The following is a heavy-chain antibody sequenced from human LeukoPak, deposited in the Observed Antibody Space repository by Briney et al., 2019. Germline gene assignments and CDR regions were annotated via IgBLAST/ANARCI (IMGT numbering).Heavy chain of an antibody. J-gene: IGHJ3*02. D-gene: IGHD2-15*01. Sequence: GESLKISCQGSGYSFTSYWIGWVRQMPGKGLEWMGIIYPGDSDTRYSPSFQGQVTISADKSISTAYLQWSSLKASDTAMYYCARPGYCSGGSCYGRRAFDIWGQGTMVTVSS. CDR2: IYPGDSDT. CDR1: GYSFTSYW. CDR3: ARPGYCSGGSCYGRRAFDI. V-gene: IGHV5-51*01.